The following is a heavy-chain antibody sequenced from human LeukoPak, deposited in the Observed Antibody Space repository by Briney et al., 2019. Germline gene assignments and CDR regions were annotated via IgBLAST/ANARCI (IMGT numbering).Heavy chain of an antibody. CDR2: IYYSGST. J-gene: IGHJ5*02. Sequence: SETLSLTCTVSGGSISSYYWSWIRQPPGKGLEWIGYIYYSGSTNYNPSLKSRVTISVDTSKNQFSLKLSSVTAADTAVYYCARDLPRYCSSTICPNWFDPWGQGTLVTVSS. CDR3: ARDLPRYCSSTICPNWFDP. V-gene: IGHV4-59*12. D-gene: IGHD2-2*01. CDR1: GGSISSYY.